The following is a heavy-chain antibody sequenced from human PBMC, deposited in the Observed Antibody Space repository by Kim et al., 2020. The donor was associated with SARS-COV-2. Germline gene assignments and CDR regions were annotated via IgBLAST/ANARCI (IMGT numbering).Heavy chain of an antibody. Sequence: GGSLRLSCAASGFTVSSNYMSWVRQAPGKGLEWVSVIYSGGSTYYADSVKGRFTISRDNSKNTLYLQMNSLRAEDTAVYYCARDYDILTNYGMDVWGQGTTVTVSS. CDR3: ARDYDILTNYGMDV. D-gene: IGHD3-9*01. CDR1: GFTVSSNY. J-gene: IGHJ6*02. V-gene: IGHV3-66*02. CDR2: IYSGGST.